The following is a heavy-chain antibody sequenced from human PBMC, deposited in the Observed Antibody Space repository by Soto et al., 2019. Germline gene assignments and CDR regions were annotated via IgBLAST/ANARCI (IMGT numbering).Heavy chain of an antibody. Sequence: GGSLRLSCAASGFTFSSYAMSWVRQAPGKGLEWVSAISGSGGSTYYEDSVKGRFTISRDNSKNTLYLQMNSLRAEDTAVYYCAKDEFGRRGSNFDYWGQGTLVTVSS. CDR3: AKDEFGRRGSNFDY. V-gene: IGHV3-23*01. CDR1: GFTFSSYA. J-gene: IGHJ4*02. D-gene: IGHD3-10*01. CDR2: ISGSGGST.